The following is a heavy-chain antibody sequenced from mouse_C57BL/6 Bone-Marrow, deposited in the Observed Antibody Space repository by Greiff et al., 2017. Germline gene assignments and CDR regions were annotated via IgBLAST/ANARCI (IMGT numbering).Heavy chain of an antibody. Sequence: VQLQQSGAELVKPGASVKLSCTASGFNIKDYYMHWVTQRTEQGLVWIGRIDPEDGATKYAPQFQGKATITADKSYNTAYLQLISLTSEDTAVYYCALPTVVATDFWGPGTTRTVSS. J-gene: IGHJ2*01. V-gene: IGHV14-2*01. CDR3: ALPTVVATDF. CDR1: GFNIKDYY. D-gene: IGHD1-1*01. CDR2: IDPEDGAT.